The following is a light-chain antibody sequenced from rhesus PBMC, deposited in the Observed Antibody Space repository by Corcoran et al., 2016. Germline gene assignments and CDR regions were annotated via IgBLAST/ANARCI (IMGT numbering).Light chain of an antibody. J-gene: IGKJ1*01. Sequence: DIQLTQSPSSLSASVGDRVTITCRASQGISGYLAWYQQKSGKAPNLLIYDASNLQSGVPSRFSGSRSGTEFTHTISSLQPEDFATYYCQQRNSYPPTFGQGTKVEIK. CDR3: QQRNSYPPT. CDR2: DAS. V-gene: IGKV1-38*01. CDR1: QGISGY.